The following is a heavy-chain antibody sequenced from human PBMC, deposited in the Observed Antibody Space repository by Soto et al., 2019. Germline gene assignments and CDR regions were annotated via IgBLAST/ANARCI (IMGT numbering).Heavy chain of an antibody. J-gene: IGHJ4*02. CDR3: ARGLKSRAPYSSSWGY. CDR2: INPNSGGT. Sequence: ASVKVSCKASGYTFTGYYMHWVRQAPGQGLEWMGWINPNSGGTNYAQKFQGRVTMTRDTSISTAYMELSRLRSDDTAVYYCARGLKSRAPYSSSWGYWGQGTLVTVSS. V-gene: IGHV1-2*02. D-gene: IGHD6-6*01. CDR1: GYTFTGYY.